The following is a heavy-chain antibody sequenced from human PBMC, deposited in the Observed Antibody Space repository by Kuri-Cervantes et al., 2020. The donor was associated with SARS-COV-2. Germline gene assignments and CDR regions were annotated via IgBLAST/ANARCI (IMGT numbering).Heavy chain of an antibody. J-gene: IGHJ4*02. Sequence: SGPTLVKPTQTLTLTCNFSGFSLTTSGMCVAWIRQPPGKALEWLARIDWDDDKYYKTSLNTRLSISKDTSKDQVVLTITDMDPVDTATYYCVRIRSATVIADYWGQGTLVTVSS. CDR2: IDWDDDK. CDR1: GFSLTTSGMC. V-gene: IGHV2-70*11. D-gene: IGHD4-11*01. CDR3: VRIRSATVIADY.